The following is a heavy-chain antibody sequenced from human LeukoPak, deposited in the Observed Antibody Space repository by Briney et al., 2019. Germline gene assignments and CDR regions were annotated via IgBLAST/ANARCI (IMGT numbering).Heavy chain of an antibody. CDR1: GGTFGSYA. V-gene: IGHV1-69*05. D-gene: IGHD6-19*01. CDR2: IIPIFGTA. Sequence: SVKVSCKASGGTFGSYAISWVRQAPGQGLEWMGRIIPIFGTANYAQKFQGRVTITTDESTSTAYMELSSLRSEDTAVYYCARAERYSSGWYPHYWGQGTLVTVSS. CDR3: ARAERYSSGWYPHY. J-gene: IGHJ4*02.